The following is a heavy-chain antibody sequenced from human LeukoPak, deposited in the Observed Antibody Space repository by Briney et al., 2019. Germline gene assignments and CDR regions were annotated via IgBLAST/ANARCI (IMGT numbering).Heavy chain of an antibody. J-gene: IGHJ2*01. D-gene: IGHD1-26*01. CDR2: IYHSGST. CDR1: GGSISSGGYY. Sequence: ASETLSLTCTVSGGSISSGGYYWSWIRQPPGKGLEWIGYIYHSGSTYYNPSLKSRVTISVDRSKNQFSLKLSSVTAADTAVYYCARLGGTYLSYWFFDLWGRGTLVTVPS. V-gene: IGHV4-30-2*01. CDR3: ARLGGTYLSYWFFDL.